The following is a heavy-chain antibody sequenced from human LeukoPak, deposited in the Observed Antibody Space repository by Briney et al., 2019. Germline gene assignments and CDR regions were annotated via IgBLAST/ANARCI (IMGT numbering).Heavy chain of an antibody. D-gene: IGHD2-2*01. J-gene: IGHJ6*03. CDR1: GFTFSSYA. CDR3: ARDTLVPAAILQPYMDV. V-gene: IGHV3-21*01. CDR2: ISSSSGYI. Sequence: GGSLRLSCAASGFTFSSYAMSWVRQAPGKGLEWVSCISSSSGYIYYADSVKGRFTISRDNAKNSLYLQMNSLRAEDTAVYYCARDTLVPAAILQPYMDVWGKGTTVTVSS.